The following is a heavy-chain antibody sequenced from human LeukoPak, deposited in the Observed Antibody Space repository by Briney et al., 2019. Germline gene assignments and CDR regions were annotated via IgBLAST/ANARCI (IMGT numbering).Heavy chain of an antibody. CDR1: GFTFSSYG. CDR2: ISYDGSNK. D-gene: IGHD4-17*01. CDR3: AKDQGTVTMDY. J-gene: IGHJ4*02. Sequence: GGSLRLSCAASGFTFSSYGMHWVRQAPGKGLEWEAVISYDGSNKYYADSVKGRFTISRDNSKNTLYLQMNSLRAEDTAVYYCAKDQGTVTMDYWGQGTLVTVSS. V-gene: IGHV3-30*18.